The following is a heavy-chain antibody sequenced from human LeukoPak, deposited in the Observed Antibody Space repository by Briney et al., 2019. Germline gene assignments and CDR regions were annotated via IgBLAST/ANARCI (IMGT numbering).Heavy chain of an antibody. Sequence: GGSLRLSRAASGFTFSTYWMSWVRQAPGKGLEWLANINQDGSDKYYVDSVKGRFTISRDNAKNSLYLQMNSLRAEDTAVYYCARPRYCSSGNCYSDYWGRGALVTVSS. D-gene: IGHD2-15*01. V-gene: IGHV3-7*01. J-gene: IGHJ4*02. CDR2: INQDGSDK. CDR1: GFTFSTYW. CDR3: ARPRYCSSGNCYSDY.